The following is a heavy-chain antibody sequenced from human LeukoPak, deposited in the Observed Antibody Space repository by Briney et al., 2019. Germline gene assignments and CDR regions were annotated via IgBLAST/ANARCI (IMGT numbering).Heavy chain of an antibody. Sequence: GGSLRLSCAASGFSFSDYYMSWIREAPGKGLEWVSYISSSGSTIYYADSVKGRFTISRDNAKNSLYLQMNSLRAEDTAVYYCARGATYYYDSSGYNSYWGQGTLVTISS. D-gene: IGHD3-22*01. V-gene: IGHV3-11*01. CDR2: ISSSGSTI. CDR3: ARGATYYYDSSGYNSY. J-gene: IGHJ4*02. CDR1: GFSFSDYY.